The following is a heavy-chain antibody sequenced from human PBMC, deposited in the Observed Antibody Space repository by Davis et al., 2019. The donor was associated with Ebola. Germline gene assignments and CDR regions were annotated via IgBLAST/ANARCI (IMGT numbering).Heavy chain of an antibody. CDR3: AREPHVWSGYSYYYYGMDV. V-gene: IGHV1-2*02. D-gene: IGHD3-3*01. J-gene: IGHJ6*02. CDR2: INPNSGGT. CDR1: GYTFTGYY. Sequence: ASVKVSCKASGYTFTGYYMHWVRQAPGQGLEWMGWINPNSGGTNYAQKFQGRVTMTRDTSISTAYMELSRLRSDDTAVYYCAREPHVWSGYSYYYYGMDVWGQGTTVTVSS.